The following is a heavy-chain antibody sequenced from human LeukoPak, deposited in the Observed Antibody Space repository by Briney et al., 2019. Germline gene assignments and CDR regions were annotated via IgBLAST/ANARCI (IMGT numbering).Heavy chain of an antibody. CDR2: IYTSGST. CDR1: GGSISSYY. J-gene: IGHJ3*02. CDR3: ARKNWNYGFDI. V-gene: IGHV4-4*07. D-gene: IGHD1-7*01. Sequence: SETLSLTCTVSGGSISSYYWSWIRQPAGKGLEWIGRIYTSGSTNYTPSLKSRVTISIDNFRNQFYLELSSVTAADTAVYYCARKNWNYGFDIWGQGTMVTVSS.